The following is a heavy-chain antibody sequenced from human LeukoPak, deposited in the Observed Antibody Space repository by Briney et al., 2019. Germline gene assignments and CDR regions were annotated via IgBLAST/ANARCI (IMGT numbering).Heavy chain of an antibody. CDR1: GHTLTDLA. J-gene: IGHJ4*02. V-gene: IGHV7-4-1*02. CDR2: INTNTGNP. CDR3: ARERYSSGWYLFDY. D-gene: IGHD6-19*01. Sequence: ASVKVSCKVSGHTLTDLAMHWVRQAPGQGLEWMGWINTNTGNPTYAQGFTGRFVFSLDTSVSTAYLQISSLKAEDTAVYYCARERYSSGWYLFDYWGQGTLVTVSS.